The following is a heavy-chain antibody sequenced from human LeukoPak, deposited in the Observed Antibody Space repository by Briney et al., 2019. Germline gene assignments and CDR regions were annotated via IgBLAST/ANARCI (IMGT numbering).Heavy chain of an antibody. CDR1: GGSISSYY. D-gene: IGHD3-22*01. Sequence: SETQSLTCTVSGGSISSYYWSWIRQPAGKGLEWIGRTYTSGSTNYNPSLKSRVTMSVDTSKNQFSLKLSSVTAADTAVYYCARAPITMIADYFDYWGQGTLVTISS. CDR3: ARAPITMIADYFDY. CDR2: TYTSGST. V-gene: IGHV4-4*07. J-gene: IGHJ4*02.